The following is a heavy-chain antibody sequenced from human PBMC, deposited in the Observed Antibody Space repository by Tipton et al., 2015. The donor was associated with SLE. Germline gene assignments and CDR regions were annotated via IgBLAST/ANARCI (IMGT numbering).Heavy chain of an antibody. Sequence: TLSLTCAVSAYSISTGYHWGWIRPPPGKGLEWFASIHHSGNTYYNPSLKSRVTISVDTSKNQFSLELNSVTAADTAVYFCAREGGYAGSGSYGTVWGQGTTVTVSS. J-gene: IGHJ6*02. CDR1: AYSISTGYH. CDR2: IHHSGNT. V-gene: IGHV4-38-2*02. CDR3: AREGGYAGSGSYGTV. D-gene: IGHD3-10*01.